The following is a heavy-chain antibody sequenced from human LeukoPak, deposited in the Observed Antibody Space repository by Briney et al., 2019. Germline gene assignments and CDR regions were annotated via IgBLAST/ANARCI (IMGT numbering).Heavy chain of an antibody. CDR2: ISYSGNT. V-gene: IGHV4-59*01. J-gene: IGHJ4*02. CDR3: ARGNAN. CDR1: GGSINSYY. Sequence: SETLSLTCTVSGGSINSYYWSWTRQPPGKGLEWIGYISYSGNTNYNPSLKSRVTISLDTSKKQFFLKLSSVTAADTAMYYCARGNANWGQGTLVTVSS.